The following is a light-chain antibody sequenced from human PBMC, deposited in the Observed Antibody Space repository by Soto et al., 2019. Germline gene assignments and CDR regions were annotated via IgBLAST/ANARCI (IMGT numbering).Light chain of an antibody. CDR2: GSS. CDR3: QQYGSSPPYT. V-gene: IGKV3-20*01. CDR1: ENVSNNY. J-gene: IGKJ2*01. Sequence: EVVLTQSPGTLSFSPGERATLSCRASENVSNNYLAWYQQKPGQAPRLLIFGSSDRAAGIPDRFSGSGSGTDFTLTISRLEPDDFAVYYCQQYGSSPPYTFGQGTKLEIK.